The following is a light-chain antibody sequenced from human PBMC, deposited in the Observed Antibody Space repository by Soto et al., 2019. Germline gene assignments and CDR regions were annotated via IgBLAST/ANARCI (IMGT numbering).Light chain of an antibody. CDR3: SLYTSSITYV. CDR2: EVT. V-gene: IGLV2-18*01. J-gene: IGLJ1*01. CDR1: NSDVGSFNH. Sequence: CTGTNSDVGSFNHISWYQQPPGTAPKLMIYEVTSRPSGVPDRFSGSKSGNTASLTISGLQAEDEADYYCSLYTSSITYVFGTGTKVTVL.